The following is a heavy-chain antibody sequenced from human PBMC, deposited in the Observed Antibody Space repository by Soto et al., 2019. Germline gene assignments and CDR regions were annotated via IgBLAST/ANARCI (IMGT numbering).Heavy chain of an antibody. CDR3: ARVAAAGTLFDY. J-gene: IGHJ4*02. D-gene: IGHD6-13*01. CDR1: GGSISSYY. Sequence: QVQLQESGPGLVKPSETLSLTCTVSGGSISSYYWSWIRQPPGTGMEWVGYIYYSWSTNYNHSLKSRVTISVDTYKNLFSLKLSSVTAADTAVYYCARVAAAGTLFDYWGQGTLVTVSS. V-gene: IGHV4-59*01. CDR2: IYYSWST.